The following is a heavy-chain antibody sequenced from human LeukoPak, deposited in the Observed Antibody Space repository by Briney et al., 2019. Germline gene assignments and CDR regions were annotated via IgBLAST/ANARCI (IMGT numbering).Heavy chain of an antibody. CDR1: GGSISSYY. D-gene: IGHD5-18*01. Sequence: KSSETLSLTCTASGGSISSYYWSWIRQPPGKGLEWIGYIYYSGSTNYNPSLKSRLTISADTSKNQFSLKLSSVTAADTAVYFCARHEGYSYAFAYWGQGTLVTVSS. V-gene: IGHV4-59*08. CDR3: ARHEGYSYAFAY. CDR2: IYYSGST. J-gene: IGHJ4*02.